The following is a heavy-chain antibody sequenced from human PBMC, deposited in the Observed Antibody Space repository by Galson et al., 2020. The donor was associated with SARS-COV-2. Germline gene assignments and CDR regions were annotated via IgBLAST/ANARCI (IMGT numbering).Heavy chain of an antibody. CDR1: GFTFDDYA. Sequence: SLKISCAASGFTFDDYAMHWVRQAPGKGLEWVSGISWNSGSIGYADSVKGRFTISRDNAKNSLYLQMNSLRAEDTALYYCAKEGDDSGSYLDYWGQGTLVTVSS. CDR2: ISWNSGSI. CDR3: AKEGDDSGSYLDY. V-gene: IGHV3-9*01. D-gene: IGHD3-10*01. J-gene: IGHJ4*02.